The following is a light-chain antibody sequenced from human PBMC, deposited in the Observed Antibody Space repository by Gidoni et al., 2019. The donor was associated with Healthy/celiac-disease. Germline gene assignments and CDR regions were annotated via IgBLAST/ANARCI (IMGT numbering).Light chain of an antibody. CDR2: GAC. V-gene: IGKV3-20*01. J-gene: IGKJ4*01. Sequence: ALTQSPGTLSLSPGEGATLSCRASQSVSSNYLAWYQQKPGQAPRLLIYGACSRATGIPDRFSGSGSGTDFTLTNSRLEPEDFAVYYCQQYGAFGGGTKVEIK. CDR1: QSVSSNY. CDR3: QQYGA.